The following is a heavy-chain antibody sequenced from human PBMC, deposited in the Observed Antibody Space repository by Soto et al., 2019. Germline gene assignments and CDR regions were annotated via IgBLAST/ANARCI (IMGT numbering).Heavy chain of an antibody. D-gene: IGHD6-13*01. V-gene: IGHV3-48*01. CDR1: GFTFSSYS. Sequence: LRLSCAASGFTFSSYSMNWVRQAPGKGLEWVSYISSSSSTIYYADSVKGRFTISRDNAKNSLYLQMNSLRAEDTAVYYCARDLGSSWYPEYFQHWGQGTLVTVSS. CDR3: ARDLGSSWYPEYFQH. CDR2: ISSSSSTI. J-gene: IGHJ1*01.